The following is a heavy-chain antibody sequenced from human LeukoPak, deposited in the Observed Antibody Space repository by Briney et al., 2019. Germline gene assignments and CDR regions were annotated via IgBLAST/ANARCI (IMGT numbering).Heavy chain of an antibody. D-gene: IGHD3-22*01. Sequence: ASVKVSCKASGYTFTSYDINWVRQATGQGLEWMGWMNPNSGNTGYAQKFQGRVTMTRNTSISTAYMELSSLRSEDTAVYYCASDYYYDSSGYPHPGPDALDIWGQGTMVTVSS. CDR2: MNPNSGNT. J-gene: IGHJ3*02. CDR3: ASDYYYDSSGYPHPGPDALDI. V-gene: IGHV1-8*01. CDR1: GYTFTSYD.